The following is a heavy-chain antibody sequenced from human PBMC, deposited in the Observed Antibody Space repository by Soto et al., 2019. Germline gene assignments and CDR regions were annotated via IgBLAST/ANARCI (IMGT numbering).Heavy chain of an antibody. CDR1: GYTFTGYY. CDR2: INPNSGGT. V-gene: IGHV1-2*02. J-gene: IGHJ4*02. Sequence: NVSCKASGYTFTGYYMHWVLQAPGQGLEWMGWINPNSGGTNYAQKFQGRVTMTRDTSISTAYMELSRLRSDDTAVYYCARDMDTAMVSPLDYWGQGTLVTVS. D-gene: IGHD5-18*01. CDR3: ARDMDTAMVSPLDY.